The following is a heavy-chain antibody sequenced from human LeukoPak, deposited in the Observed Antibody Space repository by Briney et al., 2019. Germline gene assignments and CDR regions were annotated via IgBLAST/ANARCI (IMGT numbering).Heavy chain of an antibody. CDR2: INPNSGGT. CDR1: GYTFTGYY. CDR3: ARDHDILPVYSYGYDY. Sequence: GASVKVSCKASGYTFTGYYMHWVRQAPGQGLEWMGWINPNSGGTNYAQKFQGRVTMTRDTSISTAYMELSRLRSDDTAVYYCARDHDILPVYSYGYDYWGQGTLVTVSS. D-gene: IGHD5-18*01. J-gene: IGHJ4*02. V-gene: IGHV1-2*02.